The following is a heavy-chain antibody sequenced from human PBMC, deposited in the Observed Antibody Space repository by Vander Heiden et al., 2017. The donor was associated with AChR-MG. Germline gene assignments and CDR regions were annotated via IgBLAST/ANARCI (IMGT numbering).Heavy chain of an antibody. V-gene: IGHV1-24*01. Sequence: QVPLVQSGAEVKKPGAPVKVSCQVSGYPRTEFSVHGGRQAPGKGLECMGGFDPEDGETSYAQKFQGRVTMTEDTSTDTAYMELSSLRSEDTAVYYCATGDSSGYWANYWGQGTLVTVSS. CDR2: FDPEDGET. J-gene: IGHJ4*02. D-gene: IGHD3-22*01. CDR3: ATGDSSGYWANY. CDR1: GYPRTEFS.